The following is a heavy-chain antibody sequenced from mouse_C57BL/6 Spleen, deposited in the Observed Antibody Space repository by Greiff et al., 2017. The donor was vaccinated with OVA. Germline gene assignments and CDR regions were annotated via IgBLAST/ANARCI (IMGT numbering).Heavy chain of an antibody. CDR2: ISNLAYSI. Sequence: EVMLVESGGGLVQPGGSLKLSCAASGYTFSDYGMAWVRQAPRKGPEWVAFISNLAYSIYYADTVTGRFTFSRENAKNTLYLEMSSLRSEDTAMYYCARRTDYYAMDYWGQGTSVTVSS. V-gene: IGHV5-15*04. CDR1: GYTFSDYG. J-gene: IGHJ4*01. CDR3: ARRTDYYAMDY.